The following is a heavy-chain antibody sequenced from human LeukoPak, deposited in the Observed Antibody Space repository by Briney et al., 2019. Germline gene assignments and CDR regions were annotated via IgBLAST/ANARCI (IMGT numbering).Heavy chain of an antibody. D-gene: IGHD3-22*01. CDR1: GYTFTSYY. CDR2: INPSGGST. CDR3: ARDPNYYDSSGYFDY. V-gene: IGHV1-46*01. Sequence: ASVKVSCKASGYTFTSYYMHWVRQAPGQGLEWMAIINPSGGSTSYAQKFQGRVTMTRDTSTSTVYMELSSLRSEDTAVYYCARDPNYYDSSGYFDYWGQGTLVTVSS. J-gene: IGHJ4*02.